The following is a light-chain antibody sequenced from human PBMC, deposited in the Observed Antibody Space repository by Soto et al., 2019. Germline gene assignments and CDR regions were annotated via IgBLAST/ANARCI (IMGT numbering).Light chain of an antibody. J-gene: IGKJ5*01. V-gene: IGKV3-11*01. Sequence: EIVLTQSPATLSLSPGERATLSCRASQSVSSYLAWYQQKPGQSRRLLIYDASNRATGIPARFSGSGSGTDFTLTISSLEPEDFAVYYCQHRSDWPTFGQGTRLEIK. CDR2: DAS. CDR1: QSVSSY. CDR3: QHRSDWPT.